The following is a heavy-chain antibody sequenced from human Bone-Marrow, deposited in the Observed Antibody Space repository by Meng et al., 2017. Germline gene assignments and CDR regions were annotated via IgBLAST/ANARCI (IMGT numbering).Heavy chain of an antibody. D-gene: IGHD6-6*01. Sequence: QVQLVESGGGVVQPGRSLRLSWAASGFTFSSYGMHWVRQAPGKGLEWVAVILYDGTNKYYADSVKGRFTISRDNSKNTLYLQMNSLRAEDTAVYYCARDYSSYSDYWGQGTLVTVSS. CDR3: ARDYSSYSDY. CDR1: GFTFSSYG. CDR2: ILYDGTNK. J-gene: IGHJ4*02. V-gene: IGHV3-33*01.